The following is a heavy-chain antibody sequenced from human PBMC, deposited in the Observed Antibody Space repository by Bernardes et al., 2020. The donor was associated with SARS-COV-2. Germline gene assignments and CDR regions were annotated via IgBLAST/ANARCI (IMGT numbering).Heavy chain of an antibody. CDR2: IKSKTDGERT. CDR3: TTRDFWRGKH. V-gene: IGHV3-15*01. CDR1: GFTFSSAW. J-gene: IGHJ1*01. D-gene: IGHD3-3*01. Sequence: GGSLRLSCAASGFTFSSAWMNWVRLVPGKGLEWVGRIKSKTDGERTDYAAAVKGRFSISRDDSTNMLYLQMNSLRNEDTAVYYCTTRDFWRGKHWGQGALVNVYS.